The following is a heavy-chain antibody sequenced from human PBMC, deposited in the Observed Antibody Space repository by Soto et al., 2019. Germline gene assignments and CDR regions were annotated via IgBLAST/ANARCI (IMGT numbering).Heavy chain of an antibody. CDR3: AKDQKQASGRAKDIDV. CDR1: GFRLIICA. J-gene: IGHJ6*01. CDR2: ISGSSGTT. Sequence: VRVTSVDLGFRLIICAMSWVRRAPGKGLEWVSVISGSSGTTYYADSVKGRFTISRDNSKNTLYLQMNSLRAEDTAVYYCAKDQKQASGRAKDIDVWGQVTTVTVSS. V-gene: IGHV3-23*01.